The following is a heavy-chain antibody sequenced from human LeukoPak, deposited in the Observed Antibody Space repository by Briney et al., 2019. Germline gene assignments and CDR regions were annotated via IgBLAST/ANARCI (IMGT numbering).Heavy chain of an antibody. CDR1: GFTFSSQT. Sequence: PGGSLRLSCAASGFTFSSQTMSWVRQAPGKGLEWVSAISGSGGSTYYADSVKGRFTISRDNSKNTLYLQMNSLRAEDTAVYYCAKESPYYSGRGYYFDYWGQGTLVTVSS. CDR3: AKESPYYSGRGYYFDY. D-gene: IGHD3-10*01. J-gene: IGHJ4*02. CDR2: ISGSGGST. V-gene: IGHV3-23*01.